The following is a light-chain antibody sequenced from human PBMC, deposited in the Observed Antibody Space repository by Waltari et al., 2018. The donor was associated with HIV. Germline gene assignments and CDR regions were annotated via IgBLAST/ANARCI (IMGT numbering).Light chain of an antibody. V-gene: IGLV3-19*01. CDR1: SLRSYY. J-gene: IGLJ2*01. Sequence: SSELTQDPAVSVALGQTVRITCQGASLRSYYASWYQQKPGQAPVIVLYGKNNRPSGIPDRFSGSSSGNTASLTITGAQAEDEADYYCNSRDSSGNHSPLFGGGTKLTVL. CDR2: GKN. CDR3: NSRDSSGNHSPL.